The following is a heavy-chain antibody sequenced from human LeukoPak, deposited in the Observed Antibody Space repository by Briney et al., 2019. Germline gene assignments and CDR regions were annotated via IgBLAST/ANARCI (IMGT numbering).Heavy chain of an antibody. CDR3: ASTTYHGSGSYYNGFDY. CDR2: IYYSGST. J-gene: IGHJ4*02. CDR1: GGSISSINYY. V-gene: IGHV4-39*01. Sequence: SETLSLTCTVSGGSISSINYYWGWIGQPPGKGLEWIGSIYYSGSTYYNPSLKSRVTISVDTPKNQFSPKLSSVTAADTAVYYCASTTYHGSGSYYNGFDYWGQGTLVNVSS. D-gene: IGHD3-10*01.